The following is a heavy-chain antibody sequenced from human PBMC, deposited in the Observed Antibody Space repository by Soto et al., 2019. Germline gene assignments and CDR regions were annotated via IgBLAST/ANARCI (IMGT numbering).Heavy chain of an antibody. CDR2: IYHSGIT. Sequence: QVQLQESGPGLVKPSGTLSLTCAVSDGSISSNNWWSWVRQPPGKGLEWIGEIYHSGITNYNPSLKSRVTISVDTSKNQLSLKLNSVTAADTAMYYCVRAFQRSSWPFDYWGQGTLVTVSS. CDR3: VRAFQRSSWPFDY. CDR1: DGSISSNNW. D-gene: IGHD6-13*01. V-gene: IGHV4-4*02. J-gene: IGHJ4*02.